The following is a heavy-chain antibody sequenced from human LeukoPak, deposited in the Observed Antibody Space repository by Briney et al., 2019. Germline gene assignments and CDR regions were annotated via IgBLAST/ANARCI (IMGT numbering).Heavy chain of an antibody. V-gene: IGHV3-9*03. Sequence: GGSLRLSCAASGFTFDDYAMHWVRQAPGKGLEGVSGISWNSVSIGYADSVKGRFTISRDNAKNSLYLQMNSLRAEDMALCYCAKDGEYCSGGSCYSMKGNWYFDLWGRGTLVTVSS. D-gene: IGHD2-15*01. CDR3: AKDGEYCSGGSCYSMKGNWYFDL. CDR1: GFTFDDYA. J-gene: IGHJ2*01. CDR2: ISWNSVSI.